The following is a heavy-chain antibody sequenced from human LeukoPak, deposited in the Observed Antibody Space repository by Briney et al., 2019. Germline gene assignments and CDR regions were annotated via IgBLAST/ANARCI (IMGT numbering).Heavy chain of an antibody. J-gene: IGHJ4*02. CDR3: ARGGDRSFDY. Sequence: SETLSLTCTVSGDSISSGSYYWGWIRQPPGKGLEWIGSIHHSGSINYNPSLKSRVTISVDKAKNQFSLNLNSVTAADTAVYYCARGGDRSFDYWGQGTLVTVSS. CDR2: IHHSGSI. D-gene: IGHD3-10*01. V-gene: IGHV4-39*07. CDR1: GDSISSGSYY.